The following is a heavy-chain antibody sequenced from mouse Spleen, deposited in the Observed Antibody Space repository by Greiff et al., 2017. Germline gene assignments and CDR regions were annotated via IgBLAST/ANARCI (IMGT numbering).Heavy chain of an antibody. CDR2: ISNGGGST. Sequence: EVMLVESGGGLVQPGGSLKLSCAASGFTFSDYYMYWVRQTPEKRLEWVAYISNGGGSTYYPDTVKGRFTISRDNAKNTLYLQMSRLKSEDTAMYYCARRLRGFAYWGQGTLVTVSA. J-gene: IGHJ3*01. CDR3: ARRLRGFAY. CDR1: GFTFSDYY. D-gene: IGHD2-2*01. V-gene: IGHV5-12*01.